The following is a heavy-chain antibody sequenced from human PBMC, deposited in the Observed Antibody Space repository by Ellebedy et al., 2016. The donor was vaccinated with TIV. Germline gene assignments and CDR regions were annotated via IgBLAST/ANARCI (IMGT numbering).Heavy chain of an antibody. J-gene: IGHJ6*02. CDR3: AREGAKANRDYYYYGMDV. V-gene: IGHV1-69*13. CDR1: GGTFSSYA. CDR2: IIPIFGTA. D-gene: IGHD1-14*01. Sequence: SVKVSXXASGGTFSSYAISWVRQAPGQGLEWMGGIIPIFGTANYAQKFQGRVTITADESTSTAYMELSSLRSEDTAVYYCAREGAKANRDYYYYGMDVWGQGTTVTVSS.